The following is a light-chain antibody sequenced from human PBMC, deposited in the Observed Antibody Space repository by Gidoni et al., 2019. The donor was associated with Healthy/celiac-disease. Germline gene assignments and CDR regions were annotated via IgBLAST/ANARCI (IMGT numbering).Light chain of an antibody. J-gene: IGKJ1*01. CDR2: DAS. V-gene: IGKV1-5*01. Sequence: DIQMTQSPSTLSASVGDRVTITCRASHSISSWLAWYQQKPGKAPTLLIYDASSLESGVPSRFSGSGSGTEFTLTISSLQPDDFATYYCQQYNSYKTFGQGTKVEIK. CDR1: HSISSW. CDR3: QQYNSYKT.